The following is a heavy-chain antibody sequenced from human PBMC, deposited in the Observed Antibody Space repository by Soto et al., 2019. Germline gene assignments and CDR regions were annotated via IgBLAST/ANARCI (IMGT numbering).Heavy chain of an antibody. CDR3: ARHRHPITMIVVAYDY. V-gene: IGHV4-34*01. J-gene: IGHJ4*02. D-gene: IGHD3-22*01. CDR2: INHSGST. CDR1: GGSFSGYY. Sequence: SETLSLTCAVYGGSFSGYYWSWIRQPPGKGLEWIGKINHSGSTNYNPSLKSRVTISVDTSKNQFSLKLSSVTAADTAVYYCARHRHPITMIVVAYDYWGQGTLVTVSS.